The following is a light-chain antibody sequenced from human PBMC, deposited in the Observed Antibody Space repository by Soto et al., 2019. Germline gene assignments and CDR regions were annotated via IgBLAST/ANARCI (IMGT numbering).Light chain of an antibody. V-gene: IGLV2-8*01. J-gene: IGLJ2*01. CDR2: EVS. CDR1: SSDVGGYNY. Sequence: QSALTQPPSASGSPGQSVTISCTGTSSDVGGYNYVSWYQQHPGKAPKLMIYEVSKRPSGVPDRFSGFKSGNTASLTVSGVQAEDEADYYCSSYSGSNFVVFGGGTKLTVL. CDR3: SSYSGSNFVV.